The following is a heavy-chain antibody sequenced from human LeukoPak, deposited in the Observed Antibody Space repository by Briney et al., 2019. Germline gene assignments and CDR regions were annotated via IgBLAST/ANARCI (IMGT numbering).Heavy chain of an antibody. CDR3: ARDLSGSGSYYNL. J-gene: IGHJ4*02. CDR1: GYTFTNYG. V-gene: IGHV1-18*01. D-gene: IGHD3-10*01. Sequence: GASVKVSCKASGYTFTNYGISWVRRAPGQGLEWMGWISAYNGNTNYAQKLQGRVTMTTDTSTSTAFMQLRSLRSDDTAVYYCARDLSGSGSYYNLWGQGTLVTVSS. CDR2: ISAYNGNT.